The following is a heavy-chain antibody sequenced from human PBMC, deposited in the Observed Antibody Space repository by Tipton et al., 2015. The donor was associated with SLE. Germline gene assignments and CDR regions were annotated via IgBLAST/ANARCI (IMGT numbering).Heavy chain of an antibody. J-gene: IGHJ3*02. Sequence: QLVQSGAELKKPRASVRVSCKASGYRFTGYYIHWVRQAPGQGLEWLGRINPNSGGTNYAQKFQGRVTMTRDTSISTAYMELSRLRSDDTAVYYCARDVSTGWYLAFDIWGQGTMVTVSS. CDR3: ARDVSTGWYLAFDI. D-gene: IGHD6-19*01. CDR2: INPNSGGT. V-gene: IGHV1-2*06. CDR1: GYRFTGYY.